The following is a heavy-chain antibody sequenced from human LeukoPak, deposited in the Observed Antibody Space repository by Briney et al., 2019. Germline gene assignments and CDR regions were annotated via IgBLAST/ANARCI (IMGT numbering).Heavy chain of an antibody. CDR1: GGSISSSSYY. D-gene: IGHD3-9*01. CDR2: IYYSGST. CDR3: ARHWEVVRYFDWPYYFDY. J-gene: IGHJ4*02. V-gene: IGHV4-39*01. Sequence: LETLSLTCTVSGGSISSSSYYWGWIRQPPGKGLEWIGSIYYSGSTYYNSSLKSRVTISVDTSKNQFSLKLSSVTAADTAVYYCARHWEVVRYFDWPYYFDYWGQGTLVTVSS.